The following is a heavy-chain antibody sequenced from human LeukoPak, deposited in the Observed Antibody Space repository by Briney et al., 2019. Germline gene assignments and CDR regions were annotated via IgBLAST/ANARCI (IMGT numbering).Heavy chain of an antibody. CDR3: ARADSGGDSSGYKWFHP. CDR1: GFTFSNYA. Sequence: GRSLRLSCTASGFTFSNYAMHWVRQPQGKGLGWVAVISYDGSNKYYADSVKGRFTISRDNSKNTLYLQMNSLRGEDTAVYYCARADSGGDSSGYKWFHPWGQGTLVTVSS. V-gene: IGHV3-30-3*01. J-gene: IGHJ5*02. CDR2: ISYDGSNK. D-gene: IGHD3-22*01.